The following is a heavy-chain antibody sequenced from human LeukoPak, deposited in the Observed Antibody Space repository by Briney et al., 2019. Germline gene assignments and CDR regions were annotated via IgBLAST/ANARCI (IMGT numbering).Heavy chain of an antibody. V-gene: IGHV1-18*01. Sequence: GASVKVSCKASGGTFSSYSLSWVRQAPGQGLEWMGWISAYNGNTNYAQKLQGRVTMTTDTSTSTAYMELRSLRSDDTAVYYCARVVGSSSFWGPNYYYYYMDVWGKGTTVTVSS. CDR2: ISAYNGNT. CDR1: GGTFSSYS. J-gene: IGHJ6*03. D-gene: IGHD6-13*01. CDR3: ARVVGSSSFWGPNYYYYYMDV.